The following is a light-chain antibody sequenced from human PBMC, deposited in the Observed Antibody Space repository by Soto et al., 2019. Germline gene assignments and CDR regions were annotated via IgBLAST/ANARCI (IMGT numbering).Light chain of an antibody. CDR2: GAS. CDR1: QSVTSDY. CDR3: QQYGGSAT. V-gene: IGKV3-20*01. J-gene: IGKJ1*01. Sequence: EIVLTQSPGTLSLSPGERATLSCRASQSVTSDYLAWYQQRPGQAPRLLIYGASSRATGIPDRFSGSGSGTDFTLTVSRLEPEDSAVYYCQQYGGSATFGQGTKVEI.